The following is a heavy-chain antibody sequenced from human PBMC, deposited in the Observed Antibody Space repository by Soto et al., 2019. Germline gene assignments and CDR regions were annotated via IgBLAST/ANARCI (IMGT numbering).Heavy chain of an antibody. CDR1: GVTFSSSA. CDR2: ITGSGGST. Sequence: EVHLLESGGGLVQPGGSLRLSWTASGVTFSSSAMSWVRQAPGKGLEWVSGITGSGGSTYYADAVKGRFTISRDTSANPIFLRMNSMRGDDTSFSFCAQGPTGPVLGSKVDLWGEGTLFTVSS. CDR3: AQGPTGPVLGSKVDL. V-gene: IGHV3-23*01. J-gene: IGHJ4*02.